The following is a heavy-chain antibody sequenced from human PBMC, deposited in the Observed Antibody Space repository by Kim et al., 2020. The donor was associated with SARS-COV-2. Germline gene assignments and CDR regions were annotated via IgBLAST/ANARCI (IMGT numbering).Heavy chain of an antibody. CDR2: ISSNGIST. Sequence: GGSLRLSCAASGFTFSSYAMHWVRQAPGKGLEFVSAISSNGISTYYANSVKGRFTISRDNSKNTLYLQMGSLRAEDMAVYYCARGQWLVDYWGQGTLVTVSS. CDR1: GFTFSSYA. D-gene: IGHD6-19*01. V-gene: IGHV3-64*01. J-gene: IGHJ4*02. CDR3: ARGQWLVDY.